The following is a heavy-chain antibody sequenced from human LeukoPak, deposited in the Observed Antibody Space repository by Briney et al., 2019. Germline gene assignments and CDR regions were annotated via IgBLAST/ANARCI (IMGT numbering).Heavy chain of an antibody. CDR1: GFPFSEYS. CDR3: ARGPYDYGEYIDY. CDR2: IDSSSTI. Sequence: GGSLRLSCAASGFPFSEYSMNWVRQAPGKGLEWVSYIDSSSTIYYADSVKGRFTISRDNAKNSLYLQLNSLRAEDTAVYYCARGPYDYGEYIDYWGRGTLVTVSS. J-gene: IGHJ4*02. D-gene: IGHD4-17*01. V-gene: IGHV3-69-1*01.